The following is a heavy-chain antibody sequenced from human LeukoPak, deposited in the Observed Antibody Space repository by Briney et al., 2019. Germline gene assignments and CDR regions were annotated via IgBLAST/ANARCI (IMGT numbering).Heavy chain of an antibody. D-gene: IGHD3-22*01. Sequence: GGSLRLSCAASGFTFSTYSMNWVRQAPGKGLEWVSYISSSGNTIYYADSVKGRFTISRDNSKNTLYLQMNSLRAEDTAVYYCARPAGYDSSGYFRWGQGTLVTVSS. CDR3: ARPAGYDSSGYFR. J-gene: IGHJ4*02. CDR1: GFTFSTYS. V-gene: IGHV3-48*01. CDR2: ISSSGNTI.